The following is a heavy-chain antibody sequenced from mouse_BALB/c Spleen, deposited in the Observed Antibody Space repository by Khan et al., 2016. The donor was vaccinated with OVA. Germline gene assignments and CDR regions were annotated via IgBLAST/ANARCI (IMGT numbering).Heavy chain of an antibody. CDR3: ARTGYYYFDY. Sequence: EVELVESGGGLVQPGGSRKLSCAASGFTFSGFGMHWVRQAPERGLEWVAYISSGSNTIHYADTVKDRFTITRDNPKNTLFLQMTSLRSEDTAMYFCARTGYYYFDYWGQGTTLTVSS. J-gene: IGHJ2*01. V-gene: IGHV5-17*02. D-gene: IGHD2-3*01. CDR1: GFTFSGFG. CDR2: ISSGSNTI.